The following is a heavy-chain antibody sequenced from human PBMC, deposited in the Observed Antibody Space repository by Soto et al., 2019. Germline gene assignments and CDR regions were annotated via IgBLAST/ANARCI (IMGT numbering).Heavy chain of an antibody. V-gene: IGHV4-34*01. CDR1: GGSFSGYY. Sequence: SSETLSLTCAVYGGSFSGYYWSWIRKPPGKGLEWIGEINHSGSTNYNPSLKSRVTISVDTSKNQFSLKLSSVTAADTAVYYCARVSGIYYYGMDVWGQGTTVT. D-gene: IGHD3-10*01. J-gene: IGHJ6*02. CDR2: INHSGST. CDR3: ARVSGIYYYGMDV.